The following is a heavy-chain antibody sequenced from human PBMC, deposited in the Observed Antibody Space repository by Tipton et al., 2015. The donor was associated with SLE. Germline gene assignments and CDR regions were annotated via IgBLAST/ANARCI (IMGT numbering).Heavy chain of an antibody. CDR3: ARRGAWFDP. Sequence: AGLVKPSETLSLICTVYGGSLSGYYWSWIRQVPGKGLDWIGEIRPSGSTYYNPSLKSRVTISVDTSKNQFSLKLSSVTAADTAVYYCARRGAWFDPWGQGTLVTVSS. J-gene: IGHJ5*02. V-gene: IGHV4-34*01. CDR2: IRPSGST. CDR1: GGSLSGYY.